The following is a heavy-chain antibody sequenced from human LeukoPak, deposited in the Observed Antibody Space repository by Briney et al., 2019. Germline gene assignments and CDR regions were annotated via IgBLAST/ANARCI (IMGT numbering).Heavy chain of an antibody. CDR1: GGSISTYY. Sequence: SETLSLTCTVSGGSISTYYWSWMRQPPGKGLEWIAYIYNIKSTNYSPSLKSRATVSVDTSKNQFSLRLSSVTAADTAVYYCARKARDGYKFDYWGQGTLVTVSS. CDR2: IYNIKST. CDR3: ARKARDGYKFDY. D-gene: IGHD5-24*01. J-gene: IGHJ4*02. V-gene: IGHV4-59*01.